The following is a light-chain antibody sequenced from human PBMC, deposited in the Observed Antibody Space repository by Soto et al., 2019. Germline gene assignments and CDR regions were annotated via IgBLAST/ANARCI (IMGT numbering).Light chain of an antibody. CDR2: TSG. V-gene: IGKV1-39*01. CDR1: QRITTY. J-gene: IGKJ2*01. Sequence: HMTQSPSSLSASVGDRITVTCRASQRITTYVNWYQLKPGEAPKLLISTSGTLQRGVPSRFSGSGSGTDFTLTITGLQPADFATYFCQQTYSTPYTFGQGTKLEIE. CDR3: QQTYSTPYT.